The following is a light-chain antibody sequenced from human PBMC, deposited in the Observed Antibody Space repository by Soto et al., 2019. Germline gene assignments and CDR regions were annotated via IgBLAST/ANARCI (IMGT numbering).Light chain of an antibody. CDR1: QTISSW. CDR2: KAS. V-gene: IGKV1-5*03. J-gene: IGKJ1*01. CDR3: QHYNSYSEA. Sequence: DIQMPQSPSTLAGDVGDRVTITCRASQTISSWLAWYQQKPGKAPKLLIYKASTLKSGVPSRFSGSGSGTEVTLTISSLQPDDFATYYCQHYNSYSEAFGQGTKVDI.